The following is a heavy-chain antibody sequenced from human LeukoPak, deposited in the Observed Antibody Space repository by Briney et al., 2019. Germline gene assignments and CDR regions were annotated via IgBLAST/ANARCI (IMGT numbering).Heavy chain of an antibody. CDR1: GYSISSGYY. Sequence: SETLSLTCTVSGYSISSGYYWGWIRQPPGKGLEWIGSIYHSGSTYYNPSLKSRVTISVDTSKNQFSLKLSSVTAADTAVYYCARTFIAARLADAFDIWGQGTMVTVSS. V-gene: IGHV4-38-2*02. J-gene: IGHJ3*02. CDR2: IYHSGST. D-gene: IGHD6-6*01. CDR3: ARTFIAARLADAFDI.